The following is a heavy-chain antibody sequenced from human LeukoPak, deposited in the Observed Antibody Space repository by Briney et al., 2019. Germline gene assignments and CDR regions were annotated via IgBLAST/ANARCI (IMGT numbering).Heavy chain of an antibody. CDR2: INPNSGGT. CDR1: GYTFTGYY. J-gene: IGHJ4*02. V-gene: IGHV1-2*02. D-gene: IGHD3-3*01. CDR3: ARALGITIFGAAYYFDY. Sequence: ASVKVSCKASGYTFTGYYMHWVRQAPGQGLEWMGWINPNSGGTNYAQKFQGRVTMTRDTSISTAYMELSRLRSDDTAVYYCARALGITIFGAAYYFDYWGQGTLVTVSS.